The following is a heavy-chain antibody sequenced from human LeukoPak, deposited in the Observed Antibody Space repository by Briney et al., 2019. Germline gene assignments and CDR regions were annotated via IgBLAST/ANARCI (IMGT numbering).Heavy chain of an antibody. J-gene: IGHJ4*02. CDR1: GFTFSSYA. Sequence: GGSLRLSCAASGFTFSSYAMSWVRQAPGKGLEWVSAISGSGGSTYYADPVKGRFTISRDNSKNTLYLQMNSLRAEDTAVYYCAKDPGGFGEFDYWGQGTLVTVSS. CDR2: ISGSGGST. CDR3: AKDPGGFGEFDY. D-gene: IGHD3-10*01. V-gene: IGHV3-23*01.